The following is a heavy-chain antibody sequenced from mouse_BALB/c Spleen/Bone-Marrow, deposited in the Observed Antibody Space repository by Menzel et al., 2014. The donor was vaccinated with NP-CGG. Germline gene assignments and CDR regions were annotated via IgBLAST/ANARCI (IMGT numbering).Heavy chain of an antibody. CDR1: GYTFTSYW. Sequence: QVQLQQSGAELAKPGASVKMSCKASGYTFTSYWMHWVKQRPGQGLEWIGYINPSTGYTEYSQKFKDKATLTADKSSSTAYMQLSSLTSEDSAVYYCVRSTGAMDYWGQGTSDTVSS. V-gene: IGHV1-7*01. D-gene: IGHD3-2*01. CDR3: VRSTGAMDY. J-gene: IGHJ4*01. CDR2: INPSTGYT.